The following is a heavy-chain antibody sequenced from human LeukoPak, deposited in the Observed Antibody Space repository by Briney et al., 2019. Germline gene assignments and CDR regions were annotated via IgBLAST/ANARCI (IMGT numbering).Heavy chain of an antibody. CDR3: ARARRYLGYCSGGSCYGYFDY. J-gene: IGHJ4*02. D-gene: IGHD2-15*01. CDR1: GFTFSSYW. CDR2: IKQDGSEK. V-gene: IGHV3-7*01. Sequence: PGGSLRLSCAASGFTFSSYWMSWVRQAPGKGLEWVANIKQDGSEKYYVDSVKGRFTISRDNAKNSLYLQMNSLRAEDTAVYYCARARRYLGYCSGGSCYGYFDYWGQETLVTVSS.